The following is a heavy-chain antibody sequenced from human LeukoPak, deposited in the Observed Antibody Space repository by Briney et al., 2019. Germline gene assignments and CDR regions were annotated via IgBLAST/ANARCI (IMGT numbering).Heavy chain of an antibody. CDR3: AKAGSGYVAGEHYFDY. J-gene: IGHJ4*02. V-gene: IGHV3-23*01. D-gene: IGHD5-12*01. Sequence: GGSLRLSCAASGFTFSSYAMSWVRQAPGKGLEWVSAISGSGGSTYYADSVKGRFTISRDNSKNTLYLQMNSLRAEDTAVYYCAKAGSGYVAGEHYFDYWGQGTLVTVSS. CDR1: GFTFSSYA. CDR2: ISGSGGST.